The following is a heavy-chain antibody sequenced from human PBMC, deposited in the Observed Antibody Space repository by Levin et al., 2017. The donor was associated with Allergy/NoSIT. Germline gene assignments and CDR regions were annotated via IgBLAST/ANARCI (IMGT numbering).Heavy chain of an antibody. CDR3: ARGYSSGWSYYYYGLDV. Sequence: LSLTCAASGFTFSSYNMNWVRQAPGKGLEWVSSISSSSSSIYYADSVKGRFTISRDNAENSLYLLMNSLRAEDTAVYYCARGYSSGWSYYYYGLDVWGQGTTVTVSS. J-gene: IGHJ6*02. CDR2: ISSSSSSI. D-gene: IGHD6-19*01. V-gene: IGHV3-21*01. CDR1: GFTFSSYN.